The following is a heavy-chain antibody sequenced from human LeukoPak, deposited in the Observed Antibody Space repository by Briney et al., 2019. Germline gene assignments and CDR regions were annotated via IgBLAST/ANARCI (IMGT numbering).Heavy chain of an antibody. V-gene: IGHV3-30*02. D-gene: IGHD2-2*01. Sequence: GGSLRLSCAASGFTFSSYGMHWVRQAPGKGLEWVAFIRYDGSNKYYADSVKGRFTISRDNSKNTLYLQMNSLRAEDTAVYYCARGGSSLYAFDIWGQGTMVTVSS. CDR1: GFTFSSYG. CDR2: IRYDGSNK. CDR3: ARGGSSLYAFDI. J-gene: IGHJ3*02.